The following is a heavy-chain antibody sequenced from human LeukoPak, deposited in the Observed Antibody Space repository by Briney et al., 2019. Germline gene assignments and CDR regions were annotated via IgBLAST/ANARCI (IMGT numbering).Heavy chain of an antibody. J-gene: IGHJ4*02. V-gene: IGHV3-9*01. D-gene: IGHD2-2*01. CDR2: ISWNSGSI. CDR1: GFTFDDYA. CDR3: ARYSCSSTSCYSGPGLGGY. Sequence: GGSLRLSCAASGFTFDDYAMHWVRQAPGKGLEWVSGISWNSGSIGYADSVKGRFTISRDNAKNSLYLQMNSLRAEDTAVYYCARYSCSSTSCYSGPGLGGYWGQGTLVTVSS.